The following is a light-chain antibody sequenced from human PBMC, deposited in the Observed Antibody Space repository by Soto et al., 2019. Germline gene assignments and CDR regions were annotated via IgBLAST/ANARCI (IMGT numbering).Light chain of an antibody. J-gene: IGLJ3*02. CDR2: EGT. V-gene: IGLV2-23*01. CDR1: SSDVGSYNL. CDR3: CSYAGSSTWV. Sequence: QSALTQPASVSGSPGQSITISCTGTSSDVGSYNLVSWYQEYPGKAPKVMIYEGTKRPSGVSNRFSGSKSGNTASLTISGLPDEDEADYYCCSYAGSSTWVFGGGTKLTVL.